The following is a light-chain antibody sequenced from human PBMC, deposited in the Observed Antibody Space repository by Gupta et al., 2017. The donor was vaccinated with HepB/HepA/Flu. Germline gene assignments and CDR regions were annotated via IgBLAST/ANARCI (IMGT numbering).Light chain of an antibody. CDR2: GAS. CDR1: QSVSSSY. J-gene: IGKJ4*01. V-gene: IGKV3-20*01. CDR3: QQYCSSLT. Sequence: EIVLTQSPGTLSLSPGERATLSCRASQSVSSSYLAWYQQKPGQAPRLLIYGASSRATGITDRFSGSGSGTDFTLTSSRLEPEDFAVYYWQQYCSSLTFGGGTKVEIK.